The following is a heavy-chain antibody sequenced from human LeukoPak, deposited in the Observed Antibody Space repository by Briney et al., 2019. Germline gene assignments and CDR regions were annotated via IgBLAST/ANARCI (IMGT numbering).Heavy chain of an antibody. CDR1: GYTFTSYA. J-gene: IGHJ4*02. CDR2: INAGNGNT. V-gene: IGHV1-3*01. CDR3: ARERPGSYEYYFDY. Sequence: ASVNVSCKASGYTFTSYAMHWVRQAPGQRLEWMGWINAGNGNTKYSQKFQGRVTITRDTSASTAYMELSSLRSEDTAVYYCARERPGSYEYYFDYWGQGTLVTVSS. D-gene: IGHD2-15*01.